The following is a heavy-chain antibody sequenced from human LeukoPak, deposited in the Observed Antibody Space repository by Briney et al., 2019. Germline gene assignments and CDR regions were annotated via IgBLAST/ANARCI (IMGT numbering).Heavy chain of an antibody. CDR2: IKSDGSIT. CDR3: ARELASGD. V-gene: IGHV3-74*01. Sequence: PGGSLRLSCAASGFTFSTYGMHWVRQAPGKGLVWVSSIKSDGSITNYADSVKGRFTVSRDNAKNTLYLQMNSLRAEDTAVYYCARELASGDWGQGTLVTVSS. J-gene: IGHJ4*02. CDR1: GFTFSTYG. D-gene: IGHD6-13*01.